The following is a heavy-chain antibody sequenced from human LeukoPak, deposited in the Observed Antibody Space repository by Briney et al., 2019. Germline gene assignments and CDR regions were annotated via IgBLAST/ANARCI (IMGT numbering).Heavy chain of an antibody. CDR2: ISSDSRTI. CDR1: GVXVSSKD. D-gene: IGHD3-10*01. CDR3: ARYGSGTSYITNYFDY. Sequence: GGSLRLSCAASGVXVSSKDISWVRQAPGKGLEWVSYISSDSRTIYYADSVKGRFTISRDNAKNSLYLQMKSLRDEDTAVYYCARYGSGTSYITNYFDYWGQGTLVTVSS. V-gene: IGHV3-48*02. J-gene: IGHJ4*02.